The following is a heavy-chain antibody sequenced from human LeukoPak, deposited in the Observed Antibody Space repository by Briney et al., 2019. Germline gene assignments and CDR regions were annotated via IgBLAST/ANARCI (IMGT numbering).Heavy chain of an antibody. Sequence: GGSLKISCKGSGCLFTSYWIGGVRQLPGKGLEWMGIIYPGDSDTRYSPSFQGQVTISAEKSISTAYLQWSSLKASDTAMYYCARHSVYDFWSGYYPLYDYWGQGTLVTVSS. CDR1: GCLFTSYW. J-gene: IGHJ4*02. V-gene: IGHV5-51*01. CDR2: IYPGDSDT. D-gene: IGHD3-3*01. CDR3: ARHSVYDFWSGYYPLYDY.